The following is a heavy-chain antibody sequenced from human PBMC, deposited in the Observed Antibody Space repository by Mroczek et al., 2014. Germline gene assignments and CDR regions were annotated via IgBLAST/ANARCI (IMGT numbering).Heavy chain of an antibody. CDR1: GFTFSSYG. CDR3: AKDYDSSGYYPSDY. CDR2: ISYDGSNK. D-gene: IGHD3-22*01. V-gene: IGHV3-30*18. J-gene: IGHJ4*02. Sequence: QLLEVWGRAVVQPGRSLRLSCAASGFTFSSYGMHWVRQAPGKGLEWVAVISYDGSNKYYADSVKGRFTISRDNSKNTLYLQMNSLRAEDTAVYYCAKDYDSSGYYPSDYWGQGTLVTVSS.